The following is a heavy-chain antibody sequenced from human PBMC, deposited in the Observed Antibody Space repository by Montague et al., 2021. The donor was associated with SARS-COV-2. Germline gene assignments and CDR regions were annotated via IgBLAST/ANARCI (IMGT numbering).Heavy chain of an antibody. CDR3: AKDQVYSGSYFAD. J-gene: IGHJ4*02. CDR2: ITGSGGGT. V-gene: IGHV3-23*01. CDR1: GFTFSTYA. Sequence: SLRLSCAASGFTFSTYAMSWVRQAPGKGLEWVSAITGSGGGTYYAGSVKGRFTISKDNSKNMLYLQMNSRRAEDTAVYYCAKDQVYSGSYFADWGQGTLVTVSS. D-gene: IGHD1-26*01.